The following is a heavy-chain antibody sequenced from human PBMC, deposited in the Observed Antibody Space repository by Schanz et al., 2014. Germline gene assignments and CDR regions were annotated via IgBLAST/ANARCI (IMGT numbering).Heavy chain of an antibody. CDR2: MYINSGST. V-gene: IGHV3-53*01. Sequence: EVQLVESGGGLIQPGGSLRLSCAVSGFTVNTNYMSWVRQAPGKGLEWISSMYINSGSTQYADSVKGRFIISRDSSKNTLFLQMNSLRAEDTAVYFCARDGVRDGYNLAFDVWGQGTLVTVSS. J-gene: IGHJ3*01. CDR3: ARDGVRDGYNLAFDV. CDR1: GFTVNTNY. D-gene: IGHD5-12*01.